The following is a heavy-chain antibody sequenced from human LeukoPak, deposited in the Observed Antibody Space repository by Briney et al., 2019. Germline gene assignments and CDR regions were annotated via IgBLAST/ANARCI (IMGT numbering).Heavy chain of an antibody. D-gene: IGHD5-24*01. J-gene: IGHJ4*02. CDR3: ARGTVVEMATIVSLFDY. CDR2: INTNTGNP. CDR1: GYTFTSYA. Sequence: GASVKVSCKASGYTFTSYAMNWVRQAPGQGLEWMGWINTNTGNPTYAQGFTGRFVFSLDTSVSTAYLQISSLKAEDTAVYYCARGTVVEMATIVSLFDYWGQGTLVTVSS. V-gene: IGHV7-4-1*02.